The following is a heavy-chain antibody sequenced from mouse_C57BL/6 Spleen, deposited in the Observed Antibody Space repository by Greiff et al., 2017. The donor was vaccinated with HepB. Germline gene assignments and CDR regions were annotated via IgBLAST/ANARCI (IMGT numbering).Heavy chain of an antibody. CDR1: GYTFSSSW. J-gene: IGHJ4*01. CDR3: ARRDGSSRYAMDY. CDR2: IYPGDGDT. Sequence: VQLQQSGPELVKPGASVKISCKASGYTFSSSWMNWVKQRPGKGLEWIGRIYPGDGDTNYNEKFKGKATLTADKSSSTAYMQHSSLTSEDSAVYWCARRDGSSRYAMDYWGQGTSVTVSS. D-gene: IGHD1-1*01. V-gene: IGHV1-82*01.